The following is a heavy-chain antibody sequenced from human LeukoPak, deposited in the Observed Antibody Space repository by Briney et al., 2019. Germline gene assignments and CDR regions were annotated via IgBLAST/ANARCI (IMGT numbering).Heavy chain of an antibody. V-gene: IGHV3-30*03. CDR2: ISFDANNK. J-gene: IGHJ6*03. CDR1: EFTFRTYG. CDR3: ARGGGWDTIFRVVQYMDV. Sequence: GGSLRLSCAASEFTFRTYGMHWVRQAPGKGLEWVAVISFDANNKYYADSVKGRFTVSRDNAKNTLYLQMNSLRAEDTAIYYCARGGGWDTIFRVVQYMDVWGKGTTVTVSS. D-gene: IGHD3-3*01.